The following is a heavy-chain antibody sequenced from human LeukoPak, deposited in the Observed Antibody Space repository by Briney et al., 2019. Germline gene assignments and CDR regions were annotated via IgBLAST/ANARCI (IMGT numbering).Heavy chain of an antibody. CDR3: ARDYYASASFSFDI. CDR1: GGSISSYY. J-gene: IGHJ3*02. CDR2: MYISGST. Sequence: SETLSLTCTVSGGSISSYYWSWIRQPAGKGLEWIGRMYISGSTNYNPSLKSRVTMSVDTSKNQFSLKLSSVTAADTAVDYCARDYYASASFSFDIWGQGTMVTVSS. D-gene: IGHD3-10*01. V-gene: IGHV4-4*07.